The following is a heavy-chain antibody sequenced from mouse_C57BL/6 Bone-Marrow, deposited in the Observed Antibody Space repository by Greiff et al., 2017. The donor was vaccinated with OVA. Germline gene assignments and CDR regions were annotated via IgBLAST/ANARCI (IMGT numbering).Heavy chain of an antibody. CDR3: ARSRYYGNSHWYFDV. J-gene: IGHJ1*03. D-gene: IGHD2-1*01. Sequence: QVQLQQSGAELARPGASVKLSCKASGYTFTSYGISWVKQRTGQGLEWIGEIYPRSGNTYYNEKFKGKATLTADKSSSTAYMELRSLTSEDSAVYFCARSRYYGNSHWYFDVWGTGTTVTVSS. CDR1: GYTFTSYG. CDR2: IYPRSGNT. V-gene: IGHV1-81*01.